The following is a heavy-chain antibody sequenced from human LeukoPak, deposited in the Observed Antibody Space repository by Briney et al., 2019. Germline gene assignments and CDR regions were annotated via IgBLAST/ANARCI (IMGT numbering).Heavy chain of an antibody. Sequence: SETLSLTCTVSGDSISSGGSYWSWTRQHPGEGLEWIGYIYYSGATQYNPSLKSRVTISIDTSKNQFSLKLTSVTAADTAVYYCARAACSSTSCYAGYYYGMDVWGQGTTVTVSS. V-gene: IGHV4-31*03. CDR3: ARAACSSTSCYAGYYYGMDV. D-gene: IGHD2-2*01. J-gene: IGHJ6*02. CDR2: IYYSGAT. CDR1: GDSISSGGSY.